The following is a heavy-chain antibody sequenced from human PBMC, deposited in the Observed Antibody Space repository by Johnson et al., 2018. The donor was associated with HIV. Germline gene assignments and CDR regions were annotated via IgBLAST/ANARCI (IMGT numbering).Heavy chain of an antibody. CDR2: ISYDGSNK. D-gene: IGHD6-19*01. J-gene: IGHJ3*02. V-gene: IGHV3-33*05. Sequence: QVQLVESGGGVVQPGRSLRLSCAASGFTFSSYGMHWVRQAPGKGLEWVAVISYDGSNKYYADSVKGRFTISRDNAKNSLYVQMSSLRAEDTAVYFCAGENLPGIAVYGGAFDILGQGTMVTVSS. CDR3: AGENLPGIAVYGGAFDI. CDR1: GFTFSSYG.